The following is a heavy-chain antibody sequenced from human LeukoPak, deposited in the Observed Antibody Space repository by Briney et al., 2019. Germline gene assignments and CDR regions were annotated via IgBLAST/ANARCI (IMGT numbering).Heavy chain of an antibody. CDR3: VKEGIYDSTFDP. Sequence: GGSLRLSCAASGFTVSSTYMSWVRQAPGKGLDWVSIIYSGGTTYYADSVKGRFTISRDNSENTLYLQMNSLRAEDTAVYYCVKEGIYDSTFDPWGQGTLVTVSS. J-gene: IGHJ5*02. D-gene: IGHD3-16*01. V-gene: IGHV3-53*01. CDR1: GFTVSSTY. CDR2: IYSGGTT.